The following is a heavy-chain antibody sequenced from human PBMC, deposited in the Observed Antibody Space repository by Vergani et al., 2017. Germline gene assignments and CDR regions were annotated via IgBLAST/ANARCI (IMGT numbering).Heavy chain of an antibody. V-gene: IGHV4-59*08. CDR3: ARQFWVSQGVGAFET. D-gene: IGHD3-16*01. CDR2: IYYSGST. CDR1: GSSISSYY. Sequence: QVQLQESGPGLVKPSETLSLTCTVSGSSISSYYWSWIRQPPGKGLEWIGYIYYSGSTNYNPSLRRRVTISVETSKNQFSLRLTTLTAADTAVYYCARQFWVSQGVGAFETWGRGTEVSVSS. J-gene: IGHJ3*02.